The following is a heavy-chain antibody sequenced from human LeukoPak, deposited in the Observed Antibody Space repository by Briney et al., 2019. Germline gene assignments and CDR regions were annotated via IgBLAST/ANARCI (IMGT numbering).Heavy chain of an antibody. CDR2: ISAYNGNT. D-gene: IGHD6-13*01. Sequence: ASVKVSCKAPGYTFTSYGISWVRQAPGQGLEWMGWISAYNGNTNYAQKLQGRVTMTTDTSTSTAYMELRSLISDDTAVYYCARVKTAGDLDYWGQGTLVTVSS. CDR1: GYTFTSYG. CDR3: ARVKTAGDLDY. V-gene: IGHV1-18*01. J-gene: IGHJ4*02.